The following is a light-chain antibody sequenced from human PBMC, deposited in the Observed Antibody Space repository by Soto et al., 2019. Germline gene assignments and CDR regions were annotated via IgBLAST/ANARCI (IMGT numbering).Light chain of an antibody. CDR2: EGH. V-gene: IGLV2-23*01. CDR3: CLYIGATTYV. Sequence: QSALAQPASVSGSPGQSITISCTGTSGFVGSFILVSWYQQHTGKAPKVMISEGHSRPSGVPDRFSGSTSVNSASLKISGLQADDEADYYCCLYIGATTYVFGTGTKVTVL. CDR1: SGFVGSFIL. J-gene: IGLJ1*01.